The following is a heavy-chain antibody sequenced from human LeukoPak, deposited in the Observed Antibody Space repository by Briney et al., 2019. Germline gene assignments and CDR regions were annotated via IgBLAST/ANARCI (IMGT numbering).Heavy chain of an antibody. Sequence: PGGSLRLSCAASGFTFSSYAMHWVRQAPGKGLEWVAVISYDGSNKYYADSVKGRFTISRDNSKNTLYLQMNSLRAEDTAVYYCASLVVGAFDYWGQGTLVTVSS. V-gene: IGHV3-30*04. D-gene: IGHD1-26*01. J-gene: IGHJ4*02. CDR3: ASLVVGAFDY. CDR1: GFTFSSYA. CDR2: ISYDGSNK.